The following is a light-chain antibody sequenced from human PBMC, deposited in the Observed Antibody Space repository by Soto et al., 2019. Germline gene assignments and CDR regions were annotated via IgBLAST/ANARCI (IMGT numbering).Light chain of an antibody. J-gene: IGKJ3*01. V-gene: IGKV3-20*01. CDR3: QQYGSSPEIT. CDR2: VAS. CDR1: QSVSSSY. Sequence: EIVLTQSPGTLSLSPGERATLSCRASQSVSSSYLAWYQQKPGQAPRLLIYVASSRATGIPDRFSGSGSGTDFTLTISRLEPEEFAVYYCQQYGSSPEITFGPGTKVDIK.